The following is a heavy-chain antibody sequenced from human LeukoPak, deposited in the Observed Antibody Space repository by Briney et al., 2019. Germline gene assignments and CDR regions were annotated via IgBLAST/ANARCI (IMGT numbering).Heavy chain of an antibody. J-gene: IGHJ3*02. D-gene: IGHD3-3*01. Sequence: GGSLRLSCAASGFTFSSYWMSWVRQAPGKGLEWVANIKQDGSEKYYVDSVKGRFTISRDNAKNSLYLQMNSLRAEDTALYYCAKGTGIFGYDAFDIWGQGTMVTVSS. CDR3: AKGTGIFGYDAFDI. V-gene: IGHV3-7*03. CDR1: GFTFSSYW. CDR2: IKQDGSEK.